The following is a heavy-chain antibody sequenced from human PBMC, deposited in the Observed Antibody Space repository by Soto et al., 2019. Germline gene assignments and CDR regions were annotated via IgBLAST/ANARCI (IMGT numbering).Heavy chain of an antibody. Sequence: SETLSLTCTVSGGSISNYFCNWIRQPAGKGLEWIGRIDNSGSTNYNPSLKSRITMSADTSRNQFSLKLNSVTAADTAVYYCARGGQDFWSGPFDYWGQGALVTVPS. CDR1: GGSISNYF. J-gene: IGHJ4*02. CDR3: ARGGQDFWSGPFDY. D-gene: IGHD3-3*01. V-gene: IGHV4-4*07. CDR2: IDNSGST.